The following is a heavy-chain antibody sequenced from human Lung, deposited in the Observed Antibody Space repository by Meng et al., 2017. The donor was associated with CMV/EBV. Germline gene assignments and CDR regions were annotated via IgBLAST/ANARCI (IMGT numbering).Heavy chain of an antibody. Sequence: SQTXXLTCTVSGGPIRSSSYYWGWIRQPPGKGLEWIGSIYYSGSTYYKPSLKSRVTISVDTSKNQFSLKLSSVTAADTAVYYCARYLITFVGVIVSDYWGQGTLVTVSS. CDR3: ARYLITFVGVIVSDY. J-gene: IGHJ4*02. CDR1: GGPIRSSSYY. V-gene: IGHV4-39*07. CDR2: IYYSGST. D-gene: IGHD3-16*02.